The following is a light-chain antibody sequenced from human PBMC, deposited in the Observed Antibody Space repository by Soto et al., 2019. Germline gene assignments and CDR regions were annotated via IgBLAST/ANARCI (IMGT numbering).Light chain of an antibody. Sequence: DIQLTQSPSSLSASVGDRVTVTCRASQSVRSYLHWYQQKPGKAPKLLIYAVSSLQNGVSSRFSGSGSGTDFTLSISNLQPEDLGTYYCQQTSSTPTFGGGTKVDIK. CDR1: QSVRSY. CDR3: QQTSSTPT. CDR2: AVS. V-gene: IGKV1-39*01. J-gene: IGKJ4*01.